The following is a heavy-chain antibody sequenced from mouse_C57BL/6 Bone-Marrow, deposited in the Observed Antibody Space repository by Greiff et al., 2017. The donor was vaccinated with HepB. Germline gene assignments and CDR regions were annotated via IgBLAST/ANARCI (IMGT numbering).Heavy chain of an antibody. V-gene: IGHV1-50*01. CDR1: GYTFTSYW. J-gene: IGHJ1*03. CDR2: IDPSDSYT. Sequence: QVQLQQSGAELVKPGASVKLSCKASGYTFTSYWMQWVKQRPGQGLEWIGEIDPSDSYTNYNQKFKGKATLTVDTSSSTAYMQLSSLTSEDSAVYYCATLLPPYWYFDVGGTGTTVTVSS. D-gene: IGHD1-1*01. CDR3: ATLLPPYWYFDV.